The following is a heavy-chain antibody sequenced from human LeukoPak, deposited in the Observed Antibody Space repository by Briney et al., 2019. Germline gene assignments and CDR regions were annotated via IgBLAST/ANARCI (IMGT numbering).Heavy chain of an antibody. Sequence: ASVKVSCKASGYTFTGYYIHWVRQAPGQGLEWMGWINPNSGGTNYAQKFQGWVTMTRDTSISTAYMELSRLRSDDTAVYYCARVGTPLSTVSDAFDIWGQGTMVTVSS. CDR1: GYTFTGYY. V-gene: IGHV1-2*04. CDR3: ARVGTPLSTVSDAFDI. D-gene: IGHD4-17*01. J-gene: IGHJ3*02. CDR2: INPNSGGT.